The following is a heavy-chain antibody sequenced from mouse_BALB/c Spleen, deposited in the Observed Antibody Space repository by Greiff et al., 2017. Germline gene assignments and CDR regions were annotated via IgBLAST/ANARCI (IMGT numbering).Heavy chain of an antibody. D-gene: IGHD1-2*01. CDR3: ARGGFHYYGYNAMDY. CDR2: ISYDGSN. CDR1: GYSITSGYY. V-gene: IGHV3-6*02. J-gene: IGHJ4*01. Sequence: DVQLQESGPGLVKPSQSLSLTCSVTGYSITSGYYWTWIRQFPGNKLEWMGYISYDGSNNYNPSLKNRISITRDTSKNQFFLKLNSVTTEDTATYYCARGGFHYYGYNAMDYWGQGTSVTVSS.